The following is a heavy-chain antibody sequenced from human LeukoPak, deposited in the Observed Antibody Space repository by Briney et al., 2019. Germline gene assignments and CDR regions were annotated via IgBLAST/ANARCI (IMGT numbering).Heavy chain of an antibody. J-gene: IGHJ4*02. CDR1: GFTFTNYA. Sequence: PGGSLRLSCVASGFTFTNYAMHWVRQAPGKGLEWVAIISGDGGNKYYADSVKGRFTISRDNSKSTVYLQVNSLRAEDTAVYYCARDLGLGRGWYGGDYWGQGTLVTVSS. CDR3: ARDLGLGRGWYGGDY. D-gene: IGHD6-19*01. V-gene: IGHV3-30-3*01. CDR2: ISGDGGNK.